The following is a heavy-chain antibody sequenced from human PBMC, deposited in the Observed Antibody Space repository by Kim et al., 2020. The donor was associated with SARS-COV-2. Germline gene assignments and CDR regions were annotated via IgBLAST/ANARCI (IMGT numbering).Heavy chain of an antibody. CDR2: ISVYNGNT. V-gene: IGHV1-18*01. Sequence: ASVKVSCKASGYTFNNYGITWVRQAPGQGLEWMGWISVYNGNTNYAQKLQNRVTMTTDTSTSTAYMELRSLRSDDTAVYYCARGLAQGSLSIRSERYGMDVWGQGTTGTASS. D-gene: IGHD5-12*01. CDR3: ARGLAQGSLSIRSERYGMDV. J-gene: IGHJ6*02. CDR1: GYTFNNYG.